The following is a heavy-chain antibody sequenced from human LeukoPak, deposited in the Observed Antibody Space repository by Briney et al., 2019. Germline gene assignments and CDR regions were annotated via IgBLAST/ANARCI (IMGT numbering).Heavy chain of an antibody. CDR2: INPNSGGT. CDR1: GYTFTCYY. CDR3: ARDRGSGYSGYESYYYYYMDV. D-gene: IGHD5-12*01. V-gene: IGHV1-2*02. Sequence: GASVKVSCKASGYTFTCYYMHWVRQAPGQGLEWMGLINPNSGGTNYAQKFQGRVSMTRDTSISTAYMELSRLRSDDTAVYYCARDRGSGYSGYESYYYYYMDVWGKGTTVTVSS. J-gene: IGHJ6*03.